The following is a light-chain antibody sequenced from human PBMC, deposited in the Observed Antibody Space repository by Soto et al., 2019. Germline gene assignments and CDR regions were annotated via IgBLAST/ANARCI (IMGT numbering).Light chain of an antibody. Sequence: QSALTQPASVSGSPGQSITLSCTGTSSDVGSYNLVSWYQQHPGKAPKLMIYEGSKRPSGVSNRFSGSKSGNTASLTISGLPAEDEADYYCCSYAGSSTLVFGGGTKLTVL. V-gene: IGLV2-23*01. CDR1: SSDVGSYNL. CDR3: CSYAGSSTLV. J-gene: IGLJ2*01. CDR2: EGS.